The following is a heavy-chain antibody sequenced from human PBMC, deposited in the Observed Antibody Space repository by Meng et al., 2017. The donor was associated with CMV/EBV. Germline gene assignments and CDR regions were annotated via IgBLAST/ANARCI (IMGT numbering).Heavy chain of an antibody. J-gene: IGHJ4*02. Sequence: GESLKISCAASGFTFSSYWMSWVRQAPGKGLEWVANIKQDGGEKYYVDSVKGRFTISRDNAKNSLYLQMNSLRAEDTAVYYCAKDQGRYNWNGVDYWGQGTLVTVSS. CDR3: AKDQGRYNWNGVDY. CDR1: GFTFSSYW. D-gene: IGHD1-20*01. CDR2: IKQDGGEK. V-gene: IGHV3-7*01.